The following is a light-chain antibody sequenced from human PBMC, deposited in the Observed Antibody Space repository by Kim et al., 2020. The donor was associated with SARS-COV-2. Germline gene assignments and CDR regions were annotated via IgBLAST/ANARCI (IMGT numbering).Light chain of an antibody. Sequence: SYELTQPPSVSVSPGQTASITCSGDKLGDKYACWYQQKPGQSPVLVIYQDSKRPSGTPERFSGSNSGNTTTLTISGTQAMDEADYYCQAWDSSTHVVFGGGTQLTVL. V-gene: IGLV3-1*01. CDR2: QDS. CDR3: QAWDSSTHVV. J-gene: IGLJ2*01. CDR1: KLGDKY.